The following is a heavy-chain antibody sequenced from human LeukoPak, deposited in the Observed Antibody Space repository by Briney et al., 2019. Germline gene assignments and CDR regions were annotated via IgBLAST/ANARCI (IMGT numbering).Heavy chain of an antibody. CDR1: SYSISSGYY. D-gene: IGHD6-13*01. Sequence: SETLSLTCAVSSYSISSGYYWGWIRQPPGKGLEWIGNIYQSGSTYYNPSLKSRVTISVDTTKNQLSLKLTSVTAADTAVYYCARQPSLWQQLVRRPYWYFDLWGRGTLVTVSS. CDR3: ARQPSLWQQLVRRPYWYFDL. CDR2: IYQSGST. V-gene: IGHV4-38-2*01. J-gene: IGHJ2*01.